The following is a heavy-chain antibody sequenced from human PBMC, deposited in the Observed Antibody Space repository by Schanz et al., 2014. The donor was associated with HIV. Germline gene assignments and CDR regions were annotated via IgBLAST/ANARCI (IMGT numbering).Heavy chain of an antibody. CDR1: GFTFSTYG. Sequence: QVQLVESGGRVVQPGRSLRLSCAASGFTFSTYGMHWVRQAPGKGLEWVAVIWYDGSNKYYADSVKGRFTISRDNSKNTLYLQMNSLRAEDTAVYYCAREGESSGRAGRFDLWGQGAMVTVSS. D-gene: IGHD6-19*01. V-gene: IGHV3-33*01. CDR2: IWYDGSNK. CDR3: AREGESSGRAGRFDL. J-gene: IGHJ3*01.